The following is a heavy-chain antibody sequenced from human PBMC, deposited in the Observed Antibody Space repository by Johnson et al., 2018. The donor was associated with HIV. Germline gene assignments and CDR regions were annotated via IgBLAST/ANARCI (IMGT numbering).Heavy chain of an antibody. CDR3: AREEGTDILTRGDAFDI. J-gene: IGHJ3*02. V-gene: IGHV3-33*01. Sequence: QVQLVESGGGVVQPGGSLRLPCVVSGFTFSSYGMHWVRQAPGKGLEWVAFIWYDGNNKFYADSVKGRFTISRDNSKNTLYLQMNSLRAEDTAVYYCAREEGTDILTRGDAFDIWGQGTMVTVSS. CDR1: GFTFSSYG. D-gene: IGHD3-9*01. CDR2: IWYDGNNK.